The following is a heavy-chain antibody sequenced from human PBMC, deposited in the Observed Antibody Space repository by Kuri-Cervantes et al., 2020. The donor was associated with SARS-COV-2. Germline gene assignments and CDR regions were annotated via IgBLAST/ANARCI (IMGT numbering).Heavy chain of an antibody. V-gene: IGHV3-49*04. CDR2: IGSKAYGGTT. J-gene: IGHJ4*02. CDR3: TSRRSSGYYYPEHFDY. D-gene: IGHD3-22*01. Sequence: GGSLRLSCAASEFTFSDYAMSWVRQAPGKGLEWVGFIGSKAYGGTTEYAASVKGRFTISRDDSKSIAYLQMNSLKTEDTAVYYCTSRRSSGYYYPEHFDYWGQGTLVTVSS. CDR1: EFTFSDYA.